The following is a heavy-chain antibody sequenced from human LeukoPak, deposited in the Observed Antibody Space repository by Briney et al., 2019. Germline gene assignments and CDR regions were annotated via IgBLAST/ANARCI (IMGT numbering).Heavy chain of an antibody. V-gene: IGHV4-39*07. CDR2: IYYSGST. Sequence: PSETLSLTCTVSGGSISSSSYYWGWIRQPPGMGLEWIGSIYYSGSTYYNPSLKSRVTISVDTSKNQFSLKLSSVTAADTAVYYCARVGVSAPYYYYYMDVWGKGTTVTVSS. J-gene: IGHJ6*03. CDR1: GGSISSSSYY. CDR3: ARVGVSAPYYYYYMDV. D-gene: IGHD5/OR15-5a*01.